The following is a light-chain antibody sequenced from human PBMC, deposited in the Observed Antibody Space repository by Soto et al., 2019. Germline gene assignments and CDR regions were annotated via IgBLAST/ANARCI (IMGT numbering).Light chain of an antibody. Sequence: QSALTQPASVSGSPGQSITISCTGTSTDVGIYNLVSWYQQHPGKAPKLMTYEVSKRPSGVSGRFSGSKSGSTASLTISGLQAEDDADYYCCAYAGSSTYVFGTGTKVTVL. CDR2: EVS. J-gene: IGLJ1*01. CDR1: STDVGIYNL. V-gene: IGLV2-23*02. CDR3: CAYAGSSTYV.